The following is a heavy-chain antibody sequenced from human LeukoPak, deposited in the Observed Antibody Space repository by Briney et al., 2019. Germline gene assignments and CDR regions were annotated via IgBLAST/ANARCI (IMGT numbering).Heavy chain of an antibody. CDR3: ARDGWPAFDY. J-gene: IGHJ4*02. CDR2: TFYRSKWYN. D-gene: IGHD2-15*01. V-gene: IGHV6-1*01. CDR1: GDSVSSNTAA. Sequence: SQTLSLTCVIAGDSVSSNTAAWNWIRQSPLRGLEWLGRTFYRSKWYNDYAGSVKSRITISPDTSKNHFSLQLDSVTPEDTAMYYCARDGWPAFDYWGQGTLVTVSS.